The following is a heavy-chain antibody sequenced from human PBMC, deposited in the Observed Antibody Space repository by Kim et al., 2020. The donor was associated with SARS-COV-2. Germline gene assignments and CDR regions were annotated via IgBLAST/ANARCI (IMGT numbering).Heavy chain of an antibody. CDR2: ISWNSGSL. V-gene: IGHV3-9*01. J-gene: IGHJ4*01. CDR1: GFTFDDYA. CDR3: AKDMGGYSYGEYYFDY. Sequence: GGSLRLSCAASGFTFDDYAMHWVRQAPGKGLEWVSGISWNSGSLGYADSVKGRFTISRDNAKNSLYLQMNSLRAEDTALYYCAKDMGGYSYGEYYFDYWG. D-gene: IGHD5-18*01.